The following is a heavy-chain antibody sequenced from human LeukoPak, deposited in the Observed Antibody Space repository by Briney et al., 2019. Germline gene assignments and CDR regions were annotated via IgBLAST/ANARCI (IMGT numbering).Heavy chain of an antibody. D-gene: IGHD3-3*01. CDR2: ISAYNGNT. Sequence: ASVKVSCKASGYTFTSYGISWARQAPGQGLEWMGWISAYNGNTNYAQKLQGRVTMTTDTSTSTAYMELRSLRSDDTAVYYCARDAGLYYDFWSGRPDYWGQGTLVTVSS. J-gene: IGHJ4*02. V-gene: IGHV1-18*01. CDR1: GYTFTSYG. CDR3: ARDAGLYYDFWSGRPDY.